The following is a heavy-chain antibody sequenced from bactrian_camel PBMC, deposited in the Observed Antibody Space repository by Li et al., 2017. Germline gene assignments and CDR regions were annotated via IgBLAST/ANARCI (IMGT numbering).Heavy chain of an antibody. CDR1: GDTGNSRYC. CDR3: AADRPRWGGYCYSTVVPPLEEVDY. V-gene: IGHV3S42*01. J-gene: IGHJ4*01. D-gene: IGHD2*01. CDR2: TAFGGAMR. Sequence: DVQPVESGGGSVQPGGSLTLSCAASGDTGNSRYCMAWFRQAPGKEREGVAATAFGGAMRRYTDSTRGRFAISQDKTKMIVYLQMNNLKADDTAMYYCAADRPRWGGYCYSTVVPPLEEVDYWSQGTQVTVS.